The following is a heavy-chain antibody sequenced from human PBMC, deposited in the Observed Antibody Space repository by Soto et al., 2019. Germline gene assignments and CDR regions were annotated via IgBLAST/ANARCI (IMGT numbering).Heavy chain of an antibody. CDR2: ISAYNGNT. D-gene: IGHD2-15*01. CDR3: ARDLPFPTLVVVAETTGGQDY. CDR1: GYTFTSYG. V-gene: IGHV1-18*01. Sequence: ASVKVSCKASGYTFTSYGISWVRQAPGQGLEWMGWISAYNGNTNYAQKLQGRVTMTTDTSTSTAYMELRSLRSDDTAVYYCARDLPFPTLVVVAETTGGQDYWGQGTLVTVSS. J-gene: IGHJ4*02.